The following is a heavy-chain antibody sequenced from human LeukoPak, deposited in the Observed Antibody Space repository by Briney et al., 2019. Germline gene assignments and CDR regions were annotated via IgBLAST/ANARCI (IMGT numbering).Heavy chain of an antibody. CDR3: AKDRDHSGNYPEGFDY. Sequence: HPGGSLRLSCAASGFTFSTYAMSWVRQAPGKGLEWVSAISGSGSSTYYADSVKGRFTISRDNGKNTLYMQMNSLRAEDTAVYYCAKDRDHSGNYPEGFDYWGQGTLVTVSS. CDR1: GFTFSTYA. CDR2: ISGSGSST. J-gene: IGHJ4*02. D-gene: IGHD3-22*01. V-gene: IGHV3-23*01.